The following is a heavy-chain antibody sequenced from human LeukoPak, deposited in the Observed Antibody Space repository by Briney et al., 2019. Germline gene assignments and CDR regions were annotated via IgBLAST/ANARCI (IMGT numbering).Heavy chain of an antibody. D-gene: IGHD3-10*01. CDR3: ARDSSGTEDYYFDY. CDR1: GFTFSSYA. V-gene: IGHV3-64*01. Sequence: GGSLRLSFAASGFTFSSYAMHWVRQAPGKGLEYVSAISSNGGSTYYANSVKGRFTISRDNSKNTLYLQMGSLRAEDMAVYYCARDSSGTEDYYFDYWGQGTLVTVSS. CDR2: ISSNGGST. J-gene: IGHJ4*02.